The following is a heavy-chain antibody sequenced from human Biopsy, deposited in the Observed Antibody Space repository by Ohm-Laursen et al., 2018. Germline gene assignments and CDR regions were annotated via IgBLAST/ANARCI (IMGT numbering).Heavy chain of an antibody. CDR2: INPSGSTT. J-gene: IGHJ4*02. CDR1: GYSFTSYY. Sequence: SSVKVSCKASGYSFTSYYMHWVRQAPVQGLEWMGMINPSGSTTSYPQIFQGRVTMTRDTSKSTVYMELSSLRSADTAVYFCARSTGWYGDVYYFDYWGQGTLVTVSS. CDR3: ARSTGWYGDVYYFDY. V-gene: IGHV1-46*01. D-gene: IGHD6-19*01.